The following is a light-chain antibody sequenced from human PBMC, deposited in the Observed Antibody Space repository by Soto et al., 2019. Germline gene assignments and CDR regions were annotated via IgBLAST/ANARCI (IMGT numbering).Light chain of an antibody. CDR3: QQYDIWPRWT. CDR1: QSVSRN. Sequence: EIVMTQSPATLSVSPGERATLSCRASQSVSRNLAWYQQKPGQAPRLLIYGASTRATGIPARFSGSGSGTEFTLTISSLQSEDLAVYYCQQYDIWPRWTFGQGNKVEIK. CDR2: GAS. V-gene: IGKV3-15*01. J-gene: IGKJ1*01.